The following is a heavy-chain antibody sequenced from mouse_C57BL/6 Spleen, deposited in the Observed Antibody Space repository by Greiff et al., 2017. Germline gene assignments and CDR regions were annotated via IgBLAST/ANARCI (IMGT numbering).Heavy chain of an antibody. J-gene: IGHJ2*01. CDR3: ARKGDSPYYFDY. D-gene: IGHD2-13*01. Sequence: QVQLQQSGPELVKPGASVKISCKASGYAFSSSWMNWVKQRPGKGLEWIGRIYPGDGDTNYNGKFKGKATLTADKSSSTAYMQLSSLTSEDSAVYFCARKGDSPYYFDYWGQGTTLTVSS. CDR2: IYPGDGDT. CDR1: GYAFSSSW. V-gene: IGHV1-82*01.